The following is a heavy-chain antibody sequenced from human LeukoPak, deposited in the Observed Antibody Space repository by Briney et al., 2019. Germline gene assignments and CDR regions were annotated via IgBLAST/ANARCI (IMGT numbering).Heavy chain of an antibody. CDR2: ISTTSNYI. Sequence: GGSLRLSCAASGFTFSSYTMNWVRQAPGKGLEWVSFISTTSNYIYYADSVKGRFTISRDNAKNSLYLQMNSLRAEDTAVYYCASGGYDILTGYADYWGQGTLVTASS. CDR1: GFTFSSYT. CDR3: ASGGYDILTGYADY. V-gene: IGHV3-21*01. J-gene: IGHJ4*02. D-gene: IGHD3-9*01.